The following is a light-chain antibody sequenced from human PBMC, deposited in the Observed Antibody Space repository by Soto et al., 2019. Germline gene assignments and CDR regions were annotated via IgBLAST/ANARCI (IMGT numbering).Light chain of an antibody. J-gene: IGKJ1*01. CDR2: GAS. Sequence: EIVMTQSPAALSVSPGDAATLSCRASQSVHSRLAWYQQKPGQAPRLLIYGASTRASGIPASFRGSGSGTEFTLTISSLQSEDFAVYYCQQYDDWPPWTFGPGTKVEIK. CDR1: QSVHSR. V-gene: IGKV3-15*01. CDR3: QQYDDWPPWT.